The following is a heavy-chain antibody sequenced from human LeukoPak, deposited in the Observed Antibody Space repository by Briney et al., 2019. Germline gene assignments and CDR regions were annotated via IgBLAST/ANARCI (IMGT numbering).Heavy chain of an antibody. CDR2: ISGSGGST. CDR3: AKPYYYDSSGYEHDAFDI. Sequence: GGPLRLSCAASGFTFSSYAMSWVRQAPGKGLEWVSAISGSGGSTYYADSVKGRFTISRDNSKNTLYLQMNSLRAEDTAVYYCAKPYYYDSSGYEHDAFDIWGQGTMVTVSS. J-gene: IGHJ3*02. V-gene: IGHV3-23*01. D-gene: IGHD3-22*01. CDR1: GFTFSSYA.